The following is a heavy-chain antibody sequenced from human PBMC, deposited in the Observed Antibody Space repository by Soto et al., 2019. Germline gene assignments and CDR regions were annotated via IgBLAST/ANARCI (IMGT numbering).Heavy chain of an antibody. D-gene: IGHD2-2*02. CDR1: GFTFSSYS. CDR3: ARDGRYCSSTSCYIVFDY. V-gene: IGHV3-21*01. J-gene: IGHJ4*02. CDR2: ISSSSSYI. Sequence: PGGSLRLSCAASGFTFSSYSVNWVRQAPGKGLEWVSSISSSSSYIYYADSVKGRFTISRDNAKNSLYLQMNSLRAEDTAVYYCARDGRYCSSTSCYIVFDYWGQGTLVTVSS.